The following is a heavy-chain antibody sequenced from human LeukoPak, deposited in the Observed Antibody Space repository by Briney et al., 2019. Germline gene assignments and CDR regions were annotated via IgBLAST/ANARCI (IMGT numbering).Heavy chain of an antibody. Sequence: PSETLSLTCTVSGYSISSGYYWGWIRQPPGKGLEWIGSIYHSGSTYYNPSLKSRVTISVDTSKNQFSLKLSSVTAADTAVYYCASYSSSGDYFDYWGQGTLVTVSS. CDR2: IYHSGST. D-gene: IGHD6-13*01. CDR3: ASYSSSGDYFDY. CDR1: GYSISSGYY. J-gene: IGHJ4*02. V-gene: IGHV4-38-2*02.